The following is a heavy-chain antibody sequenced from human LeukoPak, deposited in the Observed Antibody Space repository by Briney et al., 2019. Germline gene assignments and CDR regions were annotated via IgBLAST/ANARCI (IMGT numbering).Heavy chain of an antibody. V-gene: IGHV4-30-4*01. CDR1: GGSISSANYC. Sequence: PSETLSLTCSVSGGSISSANYCWSWIRQPPAEGLEWIGYICYGGNTYYSPSLKSRVTISVDTSKNQFSLNLTSVTAADTAVYYCARALYWFDPWGQGTLVTVSS. CDR3: ARALYWFDP. CDR2: ICYGGNT. J-gene: IGHJ5*02.